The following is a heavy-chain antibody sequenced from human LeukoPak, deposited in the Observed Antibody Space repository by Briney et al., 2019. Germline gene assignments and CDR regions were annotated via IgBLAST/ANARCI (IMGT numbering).Heavy chain of an antibody. CDR2: IYHSGTT. V-gene: IGHV4-30-2*01. J-gene: IGHJ6*03. Sequence: SETLSLTCSVSGGSISSGGTYWSWIRQPPGMGLEWIGYIYHSGTTLYNPSLKSRVTMSIDRSKKQVSLKLSSVTAADTAVYYCARTRSDGYNYFYYYYMDVWGTGTTVTVSS. CDR3: ARTRSDGYNYFYYYYMDV. CDR1: GGSISSGGTY. D-gene: IGHD5-24*01.